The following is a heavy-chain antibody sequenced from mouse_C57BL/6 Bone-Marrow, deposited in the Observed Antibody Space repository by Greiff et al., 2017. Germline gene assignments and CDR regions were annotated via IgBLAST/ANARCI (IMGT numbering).Heavy chain of an antibody. Sequence: EVKLVESGGDLVKPGGSLKLSCAASGFTFSSYGMSWVRQTPDKRLEWVATISSGGSYTYYPDGVKGRFTISRDNAKNTLYLQMSSLESEDTAMYYCARPPYYYGSRNWYFDVWGTGTTVTVSA. V-gene: IGHV5-6*01. CDR2: ISSGGSYT. D-gene: IGHD1-1*01. CDR1: GFTFSSYG. J-gene: IGHJ1*03. CDR3: ARPPYYYGSRNWYFDV.